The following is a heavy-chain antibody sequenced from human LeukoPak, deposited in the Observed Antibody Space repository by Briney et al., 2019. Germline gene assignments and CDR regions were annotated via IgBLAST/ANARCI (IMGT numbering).Heavy chain of an antibody. CDR1: GGSISSGGYY. J-gene: IGHJ5*02. CDR3: ARARVWGEDLTNWFDP. Sequence: SQNLSLTCTVSGGSISSGGYYWRWIRQHPGKGLEWIGYIYYSGSTYYIPSLKSRVTISVDTSKNQYSLKLSSVTAADTAVYYCARARVWGEDLTNWFDPWGQGTLVTVSS. D-gene: IGHD3-10*01. CDR2: IYYSGST. V-gene: IGHV4-31*03.